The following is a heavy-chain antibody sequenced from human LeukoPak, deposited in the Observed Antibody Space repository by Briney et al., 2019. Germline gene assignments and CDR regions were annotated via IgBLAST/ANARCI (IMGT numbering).Heavy chain of an antibody. D-gene: IGHD6-13*01. V-gene: IGHV3-9*01. CDR2: ISWNSGSI. Sequence: GGSLRLSCAASGFTFDGYAMHWVRQAPGKGLEWVSGISWNSGSIGYADSVKGRFTISRDNAKNSLYLQMNSLRAEDTALYYCAKDRSSSSWYVSDYWGQGTLVTVSS. J-gene: IGHJ4*02. CDR3: AKDRSSSSWYVSDY. CDR1: GFTFDGYA.